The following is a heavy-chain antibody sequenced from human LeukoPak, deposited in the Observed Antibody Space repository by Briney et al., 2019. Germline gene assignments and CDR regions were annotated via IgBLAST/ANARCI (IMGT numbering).Heavy chain of an antibody. CDR1: GGSISSYY. Sequence: SETLSLTCTVSGGSISSYYWSWIRQPPGKGLEWIGSIHNNGNTDYNRSLKSRVTISVDTSKNQFSLKLSSVTAEDTAVYYCARGRITIFGVVIPHFDYWGQGTLVTVCS. J-gene: IGHJ4*02. CDR3: ARGRITIFGVVIPHFDY. D-gene: IGHD3-3*01. CDR2: IHNNGNT. V-gene: IGHV4-59*01.